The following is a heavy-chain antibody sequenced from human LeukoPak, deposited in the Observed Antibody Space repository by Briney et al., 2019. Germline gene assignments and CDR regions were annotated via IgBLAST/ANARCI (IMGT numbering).Heavy chain of an antibody. J-gene: IGHJ4*02. CDR1: GFIFSNVW. Sequence: GGSLRLSCAASGFIFSNVWMNWVRQTPGKGLEWVGRIISKTDGGTTDYAAPVKGRFTISRDDSKNTLYLQMNSLRTEDTAVYYCTTASYGGPDYWGQGTLVTVS. V-gene: IGHV3-15*07. D-gene: IGHD4-23*01. CDR3: TTASYGGPDY. CDR2: IISKTDGGTT.